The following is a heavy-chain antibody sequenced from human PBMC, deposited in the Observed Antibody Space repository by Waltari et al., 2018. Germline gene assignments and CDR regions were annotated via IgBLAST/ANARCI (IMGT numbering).Heavy chain of an antibody. D-gene: IGHD2-15*01. V-gene: IGHV1-3*01. CDR2: INAGNGNT. Sequence: QVQLVQSGAEVKKPGASVKVSCKASGYTFTSYAMHWVRQAPGQRLEWMGWINAGNGNTKYSPKFQGRVPITRDTSASTAYMELISLRSEDPAVYYCARVEGAAGLDIWGQGTMVTVSS. CDR1: GYTFTSYA. J-gene: IGHJ3*02. CDR3: ARVEGAAGLDI.